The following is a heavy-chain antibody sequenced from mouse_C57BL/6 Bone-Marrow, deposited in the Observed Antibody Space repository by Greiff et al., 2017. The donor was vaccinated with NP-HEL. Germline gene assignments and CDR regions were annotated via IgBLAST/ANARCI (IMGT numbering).Heavy chain of an antibody. CDR3: ARGGYYGLFFDY. D-gene: IGHD1-1*01. CDR2: ISDGGSYT. J-gene: IGHJ2*01. CDR1: GFTFSSYA. V-gene: IGHV5-4*03. Sequence: EVMLVESGGGLVKPGGSLKLSCAASGFTFSSYAMSWVRQTPEKRPEWVATISDGGSYTYYPDNVKGRFTISRDNAKNNLYLQMSHLKSEDTAMYYCARGGYYGLFFDYWGQGTTLTVSS.